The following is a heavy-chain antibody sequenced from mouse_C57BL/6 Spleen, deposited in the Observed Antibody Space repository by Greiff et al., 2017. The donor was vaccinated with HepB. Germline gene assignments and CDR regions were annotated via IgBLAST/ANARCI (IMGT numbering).Heavy chain of an antibody. D-gene: IGHD3-2*02. Sequence: QVQLQQPGAELVRPGTSVKLSCKASGYTFTSYWMHWVKQRPGQGLEWIGVIDPSDSYTNYNQKFKGKATLTVDTSSSTAYMQLSSLTSEDSAVYYCARVIDSSGFDYWGQGTTLTVSS. CDR2: IDPSDSYT. V-gene: IGHV1-59*01. CDR1: GYTFTSYW. CDR3: ARVIDSSGFDY. J-gene: IGHJ2*01.